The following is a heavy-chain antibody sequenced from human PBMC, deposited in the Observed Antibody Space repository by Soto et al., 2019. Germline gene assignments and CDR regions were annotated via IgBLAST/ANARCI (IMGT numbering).Heavy chain of an antibody. CDR2: IYYSGST. CDR1: GGSFSGYY. V-gene: IGHV4-30-4*01. CDR3: AREAYVWGSVRPLYYFDY. Sequence: SETLSLTCAVYGGSFSGYYWSWIRQPPGKGLEWIGYIYYSGSTYYNPSLKSRVTISVDTSKNQFSLKLSSVTAADTAVYYCAREAYVWGSVRPLYYFDYWGQGTLVTVSS. J-gene: IGHJ4*02. D-gene: IGHD3-16*01.